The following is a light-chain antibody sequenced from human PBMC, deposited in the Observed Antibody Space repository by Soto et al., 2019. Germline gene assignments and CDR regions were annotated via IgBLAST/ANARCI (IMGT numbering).Light chain of an antibody. CDR1: NSDVGGYNY. Sequence: QAVVTQPASVSGSPGQSITISCTGTNSDVGGYNYVSWYQQHPGKAPKLMIYDVSDRPSWLFNRFSGSQSGNTASLTISGLQADDEAHYYCSSYTTASTLVFGGGTKLTVL. CDR3: SSYTTASTLV. CDR2: DVS. V-gene: IGLV2-14*03. J-gene: IGLJ2*01.